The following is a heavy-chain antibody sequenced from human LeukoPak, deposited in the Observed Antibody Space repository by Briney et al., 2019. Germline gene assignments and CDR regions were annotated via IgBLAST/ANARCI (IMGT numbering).Heavy chain of an antibody. V-gene: IGHV3-23*01. CDR2: ISGRGGST. CDR3: AKDSGVVVYAIPNY. CDR1: GYTLSNYA. J-gene: IGHJ4*02. D-gene: IGHD2-8*02. Sequence: GGPLRLSCSASGYTLSNYAMIWVRQAPGKGLEWVSSISGRGGSTYYAGSVKGRFTISRDNSKNTLSLQMDSLRSEDTAVYYCAKDSGVVVYAIPNYWGQGALVTVSS.